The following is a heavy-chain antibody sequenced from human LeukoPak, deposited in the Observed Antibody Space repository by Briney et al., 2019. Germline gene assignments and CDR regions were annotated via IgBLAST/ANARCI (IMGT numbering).Heavy chain of an antibody. J-gene: IGHJ5*02. Sequence: GASVKVSCKASGYTFTGYYMHWVRQAPGQGLEWMGWINPNSGGTNYAQKFQGRVTMTRDTSISTAYMELSRLRSDDTAVYYCAGGRILRFNWFDPWGQGTLVTVSS. D-gene: IGHD2-21*01. V-gene: IGHV1-2*02. CDR3: AGGRILRFNWFDP. CDR1: GYTFTGYY. CDR2: INPNSGGT.